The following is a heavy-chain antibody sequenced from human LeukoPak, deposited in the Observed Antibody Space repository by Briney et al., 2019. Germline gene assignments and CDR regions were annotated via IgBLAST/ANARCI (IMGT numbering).Heavy chain of an antibody. J-gene: IGHJ4*02. CDR2: INHSGST. CDR1: GGSFSGYY. D-gene: IGHD2-15*01. CDR3: ARVQRGYCSGGSCYSDY. Sequence: KTSETLSLTCAVYGGSFSGYYWSWIRQPPGQGLEWIGEINHSGSTNYSPSLKSRVTISVDTSKNQFSLKLSSVTAADTAVYYCARVQRGYCSGGSCYSDYWGQGTLVTVSS. V-gene: IGHV4-34*01.